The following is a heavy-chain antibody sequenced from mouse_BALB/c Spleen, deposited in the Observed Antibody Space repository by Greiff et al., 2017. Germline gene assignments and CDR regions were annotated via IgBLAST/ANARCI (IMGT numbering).Heavy chain of an antibody. CDR3: ARYGSSYYFDY. D-gene: IGHD1-1*01. V-gene: IGHV5-17*02. Sequence: EVQRVESGGGLVQPGGSRKLSCAASGFTFSSFGMHWVRQAPEKGLEWVAYISSGSSTIYYADTVKGRFTISRDNPKNTLFLQMTSLRSEDTAMYYCARYGSSYYFDYWGQGTTLTVSS. J-gene: IGHJ2*01. CDR1: GFTFSSFG. CDR2: ISSGSSTI.